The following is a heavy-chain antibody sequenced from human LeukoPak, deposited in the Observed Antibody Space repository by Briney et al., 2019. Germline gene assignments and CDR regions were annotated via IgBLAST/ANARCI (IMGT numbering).Heavy chain of an antibody. CDR3: ARETSRIIYY. CDR1: GYSISSGYS. J-gene: IGHJ4*02. Sequence: SETLSLTCTVSGYSISSGYSWGWIRQPPGKGLEWIANVYHNGNTFYNPSLKSRVTISVDTSNNQFSLTLTSVTAADTAVSFCARETSRIIYYWGQGMLVTVSS. V-gene: IGHV4-38-2*02. CDR2: VYHNGNT.